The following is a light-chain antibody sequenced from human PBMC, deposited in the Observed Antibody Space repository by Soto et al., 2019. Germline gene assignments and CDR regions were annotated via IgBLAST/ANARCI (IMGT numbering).Light chain of an antibody. CDR2: EVS. CDR1: SSDVGGYNF. CDR3: SSYTSSSTFV. J-gene: IGLJ1*01. V-gene: IGLV2-14*01. Sequence: QSALTQPASVSGSPGQSITISCTGTSSDVGGYNFVSWYQQHPGKAPKLVIFEVSNRPSGVSHRFSGSESGNTASLTISGLQAEDEADYYCSSYTSSSTFVFGTGTKLTVL.